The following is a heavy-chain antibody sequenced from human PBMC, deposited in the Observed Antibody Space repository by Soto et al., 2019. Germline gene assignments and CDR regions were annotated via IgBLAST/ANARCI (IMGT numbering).Heavy chain of an antibody. CDR3: ARRRFELPSSGWYGGNYYGMDV. D-gene: IGHD6-19*01. Sequence: SETLCLTCAVYGGSFSGYYWSWIRVPPGKGLEWMGEINHSGNTNYNPSLKSRVTISVDTSKNQFSLKLRSVTAAVTSVYYSARRRFELPSSGWYGGNYYGMDVWGQGTTVT. CDR1: GGSFSGYY. CDR2: INHSGNT. J-gene: IGHJ6*02. V-gene: IGHV4-34*01.